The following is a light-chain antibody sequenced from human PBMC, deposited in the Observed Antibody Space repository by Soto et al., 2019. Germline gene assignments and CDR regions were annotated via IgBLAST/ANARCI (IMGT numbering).Light chain of an antibody. CDR1: QSVSSD. CDR2: GAS. Sequence: EIVMTQSPATRSVSPGERATLSCRASQSVSSDLVWYQQKPGQAPRLLIYGASTRATGFPARFSGSGSGTEFTLTISSLQSEDFALYYCQQYYNWPRTFGGGTKVEIK. CDR3: QQYYNWPRT. V-gene: IGKV3-15*01. J-gene: IGKJ4*02.